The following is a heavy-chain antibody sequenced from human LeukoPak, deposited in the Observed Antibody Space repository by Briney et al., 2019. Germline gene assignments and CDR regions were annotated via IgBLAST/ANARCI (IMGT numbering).Heavy chain of an antibody. V-gene: IGHV3-23*01. CDR3: AKDKATVAAKGPFDY. CDR2: ISGSGATT. CDR1: GFTFTSYV. Sequence: PGGYLRLSCAASGFTFTSYVMSWVRQAPGKGLEWVSSISGSGATTYYADSVKGRFTISRDNSKNTLFLQFNSLRAEDTAVYYCAKDKATVAAKGPFDYWGQGTLVTVSS. J-gene: IGHJ4*02. D-gene: IGHD2-15*01.